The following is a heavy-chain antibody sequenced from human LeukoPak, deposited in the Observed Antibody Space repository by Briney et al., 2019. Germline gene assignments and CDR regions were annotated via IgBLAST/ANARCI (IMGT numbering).Heavy chain of an antibody. D-gene: IGHD3-10*01. CDR1: GGSISSSSYY. J-gene: IGHJ4*02. V-gene: IGHV4-39*01. CDR2: NYYSAST. Sequence: PSETLSLTCTVSGGSISSSSYYWGWIRQPPGKGLEWIGSNYYSASTYYNPSLKSPITISADTSKNQFSLKLSSVTAADTAVYYCAGLPGFGGFDYWGQGTLVTVSS. CDR3: AGLPGFGGFDY.